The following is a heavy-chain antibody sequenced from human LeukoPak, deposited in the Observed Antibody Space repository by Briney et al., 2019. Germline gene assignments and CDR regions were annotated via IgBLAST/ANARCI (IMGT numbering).Heavy chain of an antibody. CDR3: AKNGCGQCYSHLDS. D-gene: IGHD2-15*01. V-gene: IGHV3-23*01. Sequence: PGGSLRLSCAASGFTFSNYAMTWVRQAPGKGLEWVSGISGSGGSTYYVDSVKGRFTISSDNSKNTLYLQMNSLREEDTALYFCAKNGCGQCYSHLDSWGQGNLVTVSS. CDR2: ISGSGGST. J-gene: IGHJ4*02. CDR1: GFTFSNYA.